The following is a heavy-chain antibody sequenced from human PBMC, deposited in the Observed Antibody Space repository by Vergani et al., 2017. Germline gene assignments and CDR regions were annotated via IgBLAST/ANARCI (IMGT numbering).Heavy chain of an antibody. CDR3: AKDAYYGGNSGYFQH. CDR2: ISWNSGSI. CDR1: GFTFSSYW. Sequence: EVQLVESGGGLVQPGGSLRLSCAASGFTFSSYWMSWVRQAPGKGLEWVSGISWNSGSIGYADSVKGRFTISRDNAKNSLYLQMNSLRAEDTALYYCAKDAYYGGNSGYFQHWGQGTLVTVSS. V-gene: IGHV3-9*01. J-gene: IGHJ1*01. D-gene: IGHD4-23*01.